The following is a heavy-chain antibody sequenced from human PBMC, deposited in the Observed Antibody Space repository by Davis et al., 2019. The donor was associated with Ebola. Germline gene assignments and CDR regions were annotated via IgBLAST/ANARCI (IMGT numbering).Heavy chain of an antibody. CDR2: ISSSSSTI. J-gene: IGHJ6*02. Sequence: GGSLRLSCAASGFTFSSYSMNWVRQAPGKGLEWVSYISSSSSTIYYADSVKGRFTISRDNAKNTLYLQMNSLRAEDTAVYYCARGYCTGGVCYVHYYYGMDVWGQGTTVTVSS. CDR3: ARGYCTGGVCYVHYYYGMDV. D-gene: IGHD2-8*02. V-gene: IGHV3-48*04. CDR1: GFTFSSYS.